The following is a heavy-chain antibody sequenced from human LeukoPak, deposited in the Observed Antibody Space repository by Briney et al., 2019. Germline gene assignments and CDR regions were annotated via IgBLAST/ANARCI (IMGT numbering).Heavy chain of an antibody. Sequence: GASVKVSCKPSGYTFTGYYMHWVRQAPGQGLEWMAWINPNSGGTNYSQKFQGRVTMTRDTSITTAYMELSRLRSEDTAVYYCARGLGTTVTNEYYYDSSGYYDGGLDYWGQGTLVTVSS. CDR3: ARGLGTTVTNEYYYDSSGYYDGGLDY. CDR1: GYTFTGYY. V-gene: IGHV1-2*02. D-gene: IGHD3-22*01. CDR2: INPNSGGT. J-gene: IGHJ4*02.